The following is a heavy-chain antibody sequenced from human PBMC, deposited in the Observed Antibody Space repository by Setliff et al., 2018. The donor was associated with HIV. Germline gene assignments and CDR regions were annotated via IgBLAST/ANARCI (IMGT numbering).Heavy chain of an antibody. CDR1: GFTFSNFA. CDR2: IKQDGSEK. Sequence: PGGSLRLSCVASGFTFSNFAMHWVRQAPGKGLEWVANIKQDGSEKYYVDSVKGRFTISRDNAKNALYLQMNSLRPEDTAVYYCVRSVGSCSRGRCYTWFDSWGQGTLVTVSS. CDR3: VRSVGSCSRGRCYTWFDS. V-gene: IGHV3-7*01. D-gene: IGHD2-15*01. J-gene: IGHJ5*01.